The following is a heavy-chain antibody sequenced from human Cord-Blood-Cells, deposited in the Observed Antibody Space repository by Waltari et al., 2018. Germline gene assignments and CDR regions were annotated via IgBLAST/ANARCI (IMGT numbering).Heavy chain of an antibody. CDR2: FDPEDGET. D-gene: IGHD3-3*01. V-gene: IGHV1-24*01. J-gene: IGHJ4*02. CDR1: GYTLTELS. Sequence: QVQLVQSGAEVKKHGASVKVSCKVSGYTLTELSMHWVRQVPGKGLEWMGGFDPEDGETIYAQKFQGRVTMTEDTSTDTAYMELSSLRSEDTAVYYCASRPIYDFWSGYFDYWGQGTLVTVSS. CDR3: ASRPIYDFWSGYFDY.